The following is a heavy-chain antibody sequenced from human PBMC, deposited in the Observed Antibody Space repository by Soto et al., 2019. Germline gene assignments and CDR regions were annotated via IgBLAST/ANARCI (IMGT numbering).Heavy chain of an antibody. CDR2: INHSGST. Sequence: QVQLQQWGAGLLKPSETLSLTCAVYGGSFSGYYWSWIRQPPGKGLEWIGEINHSGSTNYNPSLMSRVTISVDTSKNQFSLKLSSVTAADTAVYYCARDYYDSSGYCPLAYWGQGTLVTVSS. J-gene: IGHJ4*02. CDR3: ARDYYDSSGYCPLAY. CDR1: GGSFSGYY. V-gene: IGHV4-34*01. D-gene: IGHD3-22*01.